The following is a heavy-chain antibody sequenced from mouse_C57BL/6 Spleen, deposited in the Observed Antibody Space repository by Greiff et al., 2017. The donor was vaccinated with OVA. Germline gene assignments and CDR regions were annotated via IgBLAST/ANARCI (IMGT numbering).Heavy chain of an antibody. CDR1: GYTFTSYW. D-gene: IGHD2-1*01. J-gene: IGHJ3*01. V-gene: IGHV1-59*01. CDR3: ASREGNAWFAY. Sequence: VQLQQPGAELVRPGTSVKLSCKASGYTFTSYWMHWVKQRPGQGLEWIGVIDPSDSYTNYNQKFKGKATLTVDTSSSTAYMQLSSLTSEDSAVDYCASREGNAWFAYWGQGTLVTVSA. CDR2: IDPSDSYT.